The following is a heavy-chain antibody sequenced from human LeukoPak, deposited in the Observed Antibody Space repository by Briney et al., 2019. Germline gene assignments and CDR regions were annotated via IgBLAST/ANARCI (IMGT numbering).Heavy chain of an antibody. J-gene: IGHJ2*01. CDR2: ISGSVGST. CDR1: GFALSGYV. Sequence: RGSLSLSRAASGFALSGYVVSSVPEARGQRVEWFSAISGSVGSTYYAASVKGRFTISIDKSKNTLYLQMNSVTAADTAVYYCAKDGSAGWDWCFDLWGRGTGAIVSS. D-gene: IGHD1-26*01. CDR3: AKDGSAGWDWCFDL. V-gene: IGHV3-23*01.